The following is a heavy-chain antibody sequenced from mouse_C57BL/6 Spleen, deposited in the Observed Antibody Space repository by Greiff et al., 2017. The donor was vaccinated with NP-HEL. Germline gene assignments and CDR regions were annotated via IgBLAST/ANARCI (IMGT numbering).Heavy chain of an antibody. D-gene: IGHD1-1*01. Sequence: QVQLQQSGPELVKPGASVKISCTASGYAFSSSWMNWVKQRPGKGLEWIGGIYPGDGDTNYNGKFKGKATLTADKSSSTAYMQLSSLTSEDSAVYFCAREGDLLLRQFDYWGQGTTLTVSS. CDR2: IYPGDGDT. CDR3: AREGDLLLRQFDY. J-gene: IGHJ2*01. V-gene: IGHV1-82*01. CDR1: GYAFSSSW.